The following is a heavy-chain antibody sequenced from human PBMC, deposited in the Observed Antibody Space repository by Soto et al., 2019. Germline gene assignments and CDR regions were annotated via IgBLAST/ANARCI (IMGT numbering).Heavy chain of an antibody. Sequence: SETLSLTCAVSGGSISSSNWWSWVRQPPGKGLEWIGEIYHSGSTNYNPSLKSRVTISVDKSKNQFSLKLSSVTAADTAVYYCARAAHDYGDSRLYYYYGMDVWGQGTTVTVSS. J-gene: IGHJ6*02. D-gene: IGHD4-17*01. CDR3: ARAAHDYGDSRLYYYYGMDV. V-gene: IGHV4-4*02. CDR2: IYHSGST. CDR1: GGSISSSNW.